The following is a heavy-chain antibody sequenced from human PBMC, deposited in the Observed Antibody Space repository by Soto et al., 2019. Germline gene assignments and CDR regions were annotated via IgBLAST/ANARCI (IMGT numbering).Heavy chain of an antibody. D-gene: IGHD2-8*01. CDR3: ATGRPMVYAEWDACDI. J-gene: IGHJ3*02. V-gene: IGHV1-24*01. Sequence: QVQLVQSGAEVKKPGASVKVSCKVSGYTLTELSMHWVRQAPGKGLEWMGGFDPEDGETIYAQKFQGRVTMTEDTSTDTAYMELSSLRSEDTAVYYCATGRPMVYAEWDACDIWGQGTMVTVSS. CDR1: GYTLTELS. CDR2: FDPEDGET.